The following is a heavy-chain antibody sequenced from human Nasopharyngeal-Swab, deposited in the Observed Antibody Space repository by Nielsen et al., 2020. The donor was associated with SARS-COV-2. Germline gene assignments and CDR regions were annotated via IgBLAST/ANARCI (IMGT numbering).Heavy chain of an antibody. CDR3: ATELVVAAGGSYYYYGMDV. CDR1: GFTFSSYS. Sequence: GESLKISCAASGFTFSSYSMNWVRQAPGKGLEWVAVISYDGSNKYYADSVKGRFTISRDNSKNTLYLQMNSLRAEDTAVYYCATELVVAAGGSYYYYGMDVWGQGTTVTVSS. J-gene: IGHJ6*02. D-gene: IGHD2-15*01. CDR2: ISYDGSNK. V-gene: IGHV3-30*03.